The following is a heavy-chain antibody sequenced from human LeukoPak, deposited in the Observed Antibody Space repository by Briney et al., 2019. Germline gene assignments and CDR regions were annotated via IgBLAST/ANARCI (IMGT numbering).Heavy chain of an antibody. CDR1: GFTFSHYY. V-gene: IGHV3-11*01. Sequence: PGGSLRLSCAASGFTFSHYYMSWIRQAPGKGLEWVSYISSSCSTIYYADSVKGRFTISRDNAKNSLYLQMNSLRAEDTAVYYCARASGTTLLGIDYWGQGTLVTVSS. CDR3: ARASGTTLLGIDY. CDR2: ISSSCSTI. J-gene: IGHJ4*02. D-gene: IGHD1-7*01.